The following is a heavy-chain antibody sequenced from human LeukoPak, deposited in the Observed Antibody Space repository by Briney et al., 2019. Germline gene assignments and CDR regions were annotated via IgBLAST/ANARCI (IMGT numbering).Heavy chain of an antibody. J-gene: IGHJ4*02. CDR2: ISYDGSNK. CDR1: GFTFSSYA. Sequence: GGSLRLSCAASGFTFSSYAMHWVRQAPGKGLEWVAVISYDGSNKYYADSVKGRFTISRDNSKNTLYLQMNSLRAEGTAVYYCARERGYSYGHFDYWGQGTLVTVSS. D-gene: IGHD5-18*01. CDR3: ARERGYSYGHFDY. V-gene: IGHV3-30-3*01.